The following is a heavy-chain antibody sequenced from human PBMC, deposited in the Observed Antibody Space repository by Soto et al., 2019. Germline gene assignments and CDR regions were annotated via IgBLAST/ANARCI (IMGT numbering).Heavy chain of an antibody. Sequence: PGGSLRLSCSASGFTISSYAMHCVRQAPGKGLEYVSAISSNGGSTYYADSVKGRFTISTDNSKNTLYLQMSSLRAEDTAVYYCEKDKSEEPIGYYFDTGGLGTPLTV. D-gene: IGHD1-1*01. V-gene: IGHV3-64D*06. J-gene: IGHJ4*02. CDR3: EKDKSEEPIGYYFDT. CDR2: ISSNGGST. CDR1: GFTISSYA.